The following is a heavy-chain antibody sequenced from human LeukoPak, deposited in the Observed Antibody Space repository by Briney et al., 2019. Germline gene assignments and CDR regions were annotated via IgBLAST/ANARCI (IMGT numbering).Heavy chain of an antibody. CDR1: GFTFSSYG. V-gene: IGHV3-30*18. J-gene: IGHJ4*02. CDR2: ISYDGSNK. Sequence: PGGSLRLSCAASGFTFSSYGMHWVRQAPGKGLEWVAVISYDGSNKYYADSVKGRFTISRDNSKNTLYLQMNSLRAEDTAVYYCAKDGRGSLAWWGQGTLVTVSS. D-gene: IGHD3-16*01. CDR3: AKDGRGSLAW.